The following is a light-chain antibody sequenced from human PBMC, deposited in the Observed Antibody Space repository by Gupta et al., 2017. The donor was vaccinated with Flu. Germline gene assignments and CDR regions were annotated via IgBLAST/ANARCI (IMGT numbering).Light chain of an antibody. CDR3: QSEGT. Sequence: EIVMTQSLATLSVSPGERATLSCRASQSVSSNLAWYQQKPGQAPRLLIYGASTRATGIPARFSGSGSGTEFTLTISSLQSEDFAGDYGQSEGTFGQGTKVEIK. CDR2: GAS. V-gene: IGKV3-15*01. J-gene: IGKJ1*01. CDR1: QSVSSN.